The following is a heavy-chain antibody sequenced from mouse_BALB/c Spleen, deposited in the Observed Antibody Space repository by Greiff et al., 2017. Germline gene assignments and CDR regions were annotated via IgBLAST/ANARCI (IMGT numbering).Heavy chain of an antibody. D-gene: IGHD2-4*01. V-gene: IGHV1-12*01. Sequence: LQQPGAELVKPGASVKMSCKASGYTFTSYNMHWVKQTPGQGLEWIGAIYPGNGDTSYNQKFKGKATLTADKSSSTAYMQLSSLTSEDSAVYYGARSPYDYDGYAMDYWGQGTSVTVSS. CDR3: ARSPYDYDGYAMDY. J-gene: IGHJ4*01. CDR2: IYPGNGDT. CDR1: GYTFTSYN.